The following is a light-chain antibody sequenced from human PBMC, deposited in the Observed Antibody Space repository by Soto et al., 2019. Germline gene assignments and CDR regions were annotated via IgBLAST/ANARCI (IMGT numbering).Light chain of an antibody. V-gene: IGKV1-5*01. J-gene: IGKJ1*01. CDR1: NSISNW. CDR3: QQYNSYSRT. CDR2: DAS. Sequence: DIQMTQSPSTLSASVGDMVAITCRASNSISNWLAWYQQKLGKATKLLLYDASSLESGVPSRFSGSGSGTEFTLNISSLQPDDVAADYCQQYNSYSRTFGQGTKVEIK.